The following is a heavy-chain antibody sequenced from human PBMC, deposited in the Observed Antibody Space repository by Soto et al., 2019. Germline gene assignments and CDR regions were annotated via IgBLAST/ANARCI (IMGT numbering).Heavy chain of an antibody. CDR1: GFTFSTYS. J-gene: IGHJ6*02. V-gene: IGHV3-21*01. CDR3: AREYTAWPLAYGLDV. Sequence: GGSLRLSCVGSGFTFSTYSINWVRQAPGKGLEWVSSISSRSDIYYADSVKGRFTISRDNAKNSVSLQMNSLRAEDTVVYYCAREYTAWPLAYGLDVWGQGTTVTVSS. D-gene: IGHD2-2*02. CDR2: ISSRSDI.